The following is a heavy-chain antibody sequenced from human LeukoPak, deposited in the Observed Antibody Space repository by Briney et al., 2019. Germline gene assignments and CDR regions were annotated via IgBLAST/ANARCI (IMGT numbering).Heavy chain of an antibody. D-gene: IGHD6-19*01. Sequence: ASVMVSCKASGYTYTSLGITWVRQAPGQGLEWMGWISAYNRDTKYAQNFQGRVTMITEASTNTAYMELRSLRSDDTAVYYCARDPSNTSGWSPYFDYWGQGTLVTVSS. CDR1: GYTYTSLG. CDR3: ARDPSNTSGWSPYFDY. V-gene: IGHV1-18*04. CDR2: ISAYNRDT. J-gene: IGHJ4*02.